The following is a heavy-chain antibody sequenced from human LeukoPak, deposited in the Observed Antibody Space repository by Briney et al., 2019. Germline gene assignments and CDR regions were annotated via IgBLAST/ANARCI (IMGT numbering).Heavy chain of an antibody. CDR3: ARARVNLVL. J-gene: IGHJ4*02. D-gene: IGHD1-14*01. CDR1: GFTLSSYW. V-gene: IGHV3-7*01. CDR2: TKEDGSEK. Sequence: PGGSLRLSCVASGFTLSSYWRSWVRQAPGKGREWVANTKEDGSEKYYMDSVKGRFTISRDNAKNSLYLQMNSLRDEDTAVYYCARARVNLVLWGQGTLVTVSS.